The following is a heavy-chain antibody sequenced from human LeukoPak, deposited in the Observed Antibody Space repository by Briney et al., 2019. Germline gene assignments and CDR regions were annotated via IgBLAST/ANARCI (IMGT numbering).Heavy chain of an antibody. CDR1: GFTFSSYG. CDR3: ASFYLVVPAAPYDY. J-gene: IGHJ4*02. Sequence: GGSLRLSCAASGFTFSSYGMHWVRQAPGKGLEWVAVISYDGSNKYYADSVKGRFTISRDNSKNTLYLQMNSLRAEDTAVYYCASFYLVVPAAPYDYWGQGTLVTVSS. CDR2: ISYDGSNK. D-gene: IGHD2-2*01. V-gene: IGHV3-30*03.